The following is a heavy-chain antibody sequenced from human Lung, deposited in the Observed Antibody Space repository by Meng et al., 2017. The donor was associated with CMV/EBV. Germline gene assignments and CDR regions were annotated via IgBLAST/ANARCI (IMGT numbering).Heavy chain of an antibody. D-gene: IGHD3-3*01. Sequence: SXXASGFTFSSYAMHWVRQAPGKGLEYVSAISSNGGSTYYADSVKGRFTISRDNSKNTLYLQMGSLRAEDMAVYYCARDHDYDFWSGYVDYWGQGXLVTVSS. J-gene: IGHJ4*02. CDR2: ISSNGGST. CDR3: ARDHDYDFWSGYVDY. CDR1: GFTFSSYA. V-gene: IGHV3-64*02.